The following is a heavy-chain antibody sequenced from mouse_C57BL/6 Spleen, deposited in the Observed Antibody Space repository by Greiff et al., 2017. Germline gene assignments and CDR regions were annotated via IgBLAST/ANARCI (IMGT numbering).Heavy chain of an antibody. CDR1: GFAFSNYA. D-gene: IGHD1-1*01. CDR3: AREDGPTYSSMDY. Sequence: EVKLMESGGGLVTPGGSLKLSCAASGFAFSNYAISWVRQTPEKRLEWVAIISDGGSYTYYPENVKGRFTISTDNAKNNLYLQMSQLKSEDTAKYCGAREDGPTYSSMDYWGQGTSVTVSA. V-gene: IGHV5-4*03. CDR2: ISDGGSYT. J-gene: IGHJ4*01.